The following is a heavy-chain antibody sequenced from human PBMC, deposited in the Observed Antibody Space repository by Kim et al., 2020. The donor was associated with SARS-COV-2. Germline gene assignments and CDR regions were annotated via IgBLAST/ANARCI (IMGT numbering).Heavy chain of an antibody. Sequence: GGSLRLSCAASGFNFSSYEMNWVRQAPGKGLEWVSYISSSGSTIYYADSVKGRFTISRDNAKNSLYLQMNSLGAEDTAVYYCSGDPYSSSYNYYGMDVWGQGTTVTVSS. J-gene: IGHJ6*02. CDR3: SGDPYSSSYNYYGMDV. V-gene: IGHV3-48*03. D-gene: IGHD6-13*01. CDR1: GFNFSSYE. CDR2: ISSSGSTI.